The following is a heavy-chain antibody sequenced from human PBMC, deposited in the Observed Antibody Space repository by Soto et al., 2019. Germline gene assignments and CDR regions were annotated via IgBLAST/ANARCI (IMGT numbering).Heavy chain of an antibody. CDR3: ARFRYGSGSYYNDYYYYGMDV. V-gene: IGHV4-4*02. CDR1: GGSISSSNW. Sequence: SETLSLTCAVSGGSISSSNWWSWVRQPPGKGLEWIGEIYHSGSTNYNPSLKSRVTISVDKSKNQFSLKLSSVTAADTAVYYCARFRYGSGSYYNDYYYYGMDVWGKGTTVTVST. J-gene: IGHJ6*04. D-gene: IGHD3-10*01. CDR2: IYHSGST.